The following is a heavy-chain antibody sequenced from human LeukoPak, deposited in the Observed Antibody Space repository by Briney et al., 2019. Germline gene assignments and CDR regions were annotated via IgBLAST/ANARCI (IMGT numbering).Heavy chain of an antibody. CDR2: IYNSGST. CDR1: GDSISIYY. CDR3: ARGVLFASSTSSYGMDV. D-gene: IGHD2-2*01. Sequence: SETLSLTCSVSGDSISIYYWSWIRQPPGKGLEWIGYIYNSGSTNYNPSLKSRVTISVDTSKNQFSLKLTSVTAADTAVYYCARGVLFASSTSSYGMDVWGQGTTVTVSS. J-gene: IGHJ6*02. V-gene: IGHV4-59*01.